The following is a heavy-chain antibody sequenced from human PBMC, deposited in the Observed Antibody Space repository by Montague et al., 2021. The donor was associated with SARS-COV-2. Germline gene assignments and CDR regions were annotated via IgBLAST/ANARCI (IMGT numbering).Heavy chain of an antibody. CDR1: GDSVWSNTAA. Sequence: CAISGDSVWSNTAAWSRIRQSPSGGLEWLGRTNYRSKWTSDYATSVEGRISIDPDTSKNQFFLHLRSVTPEDTGVYYCVRDTGSAQAGFDAWGQGTLVTVSS. J-gene: IGHJ4*02. V-gene: IGHV6-1*01. CDR2: TNYRSKWTS. D-gene: IGHD4-17*01. CDR3: VRDTGSAQAGFDA.